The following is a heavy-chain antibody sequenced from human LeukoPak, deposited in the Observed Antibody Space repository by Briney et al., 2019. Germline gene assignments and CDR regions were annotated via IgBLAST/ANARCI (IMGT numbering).Heavy chain of an antibody. CDR1: GGSISSSSYY. CDR2: IYYSGST. Sequence: SETLSLTCTVSGGSISSSSYYWGWIRQPPGKGLEWIGSIYYSGSTYYNPSLKSRVTISVDTSKNQFSLKLSSVTAADTAVYYCASNSDYTGIVWGKGTTVTVSS. V-gene: IGHV4-39*07. CDR3: ASNSDYTGIV. D-gene: IGHD4-11*01. J-gene: IGHJ6*04.